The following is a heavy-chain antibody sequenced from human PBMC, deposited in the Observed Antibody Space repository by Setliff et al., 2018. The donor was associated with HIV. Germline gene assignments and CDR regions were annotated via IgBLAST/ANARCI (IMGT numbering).Heavy chain of an antibody. J-gene: IGHJ4*02. CDR3: ARLTSGWFFAY. CDR1: GGPISSSNYY. Sequence: PSETLSLTCTVSGGPISSSNYYWGWIRQPPGKGLEWIGSFFYSGSTYHNPSLKSRVTISLDTSKNQFSLKLSSVTAADTAVYYCARLTSGWFFAYWGQGTLVTVSS. D-gene: IGHD6-19*01. CDR2: FFYSGST. V-gene: IGHV4-39*01.